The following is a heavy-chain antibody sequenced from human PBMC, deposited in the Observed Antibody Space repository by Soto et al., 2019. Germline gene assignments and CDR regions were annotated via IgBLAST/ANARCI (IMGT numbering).Heavy chain of an antibody. V-gene: IGHV3-7*03. J-gene: IGHJ4*02. D-gene: IGHD2-2*01. CDR3: ASLRYCSSTSCSYYVDY. CDR2: IKQDGSEK. CDR1: GFTFSSYW. Sequence: EVQLVESGGGLVQPGGSLRLSCAASGFTFSSYWMSWVRQAPGKGLEWVANIKQDGSEKYYVVSVKGRFTISRDNAKNSLYLQMNSLRAEDTAVYYCASLRYCSSTSCSYYVDYWGQGTPVTVSS.